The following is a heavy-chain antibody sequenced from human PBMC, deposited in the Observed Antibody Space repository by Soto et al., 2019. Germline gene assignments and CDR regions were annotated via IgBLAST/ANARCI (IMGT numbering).Heavy chain of an antibody. CDR1: GYTFTSYD. J-gene: IGHJ4*02. Sequence: QVQLVQSGAEVKKPGASVKVSCKASGYTFTSYDINWVRQATGQGLEWMGWMNPNSGNTGYAQKFQGRVTMTRNTSISTAYMELSSLRSADTAVYYCARALKDYWGDHFDYWGQGTLVTVSS. V-gene: IGHV1-8*01. CDR2: MNPNSGNT. CDR3: ARALKDYWGDHFDY. D-gene: IGHD7-27*01.